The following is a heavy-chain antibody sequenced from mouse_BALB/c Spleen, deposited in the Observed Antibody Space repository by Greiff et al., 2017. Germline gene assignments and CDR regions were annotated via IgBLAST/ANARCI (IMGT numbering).Heavy chain of an antibody. CDR3: ARPTGTWSWFAY. J-gene: IGHJ3*01. CDR2: ISSGSSTI. Sequence: DVMLVESGGGLVQPGGSRKLSCAASGFTFSSFGMHWVRQAPEKGLEWVAYISSGSSTIYYADTVKGRFTISRDNPKNTLFLQMTSLRSEDTAMYYCARPTGTWSWFAYWGQGTLVTVSA. D-gene: IGHD4-1*02. CDR1: GFTFSSFG. V-gene: IGHV5-17*02.